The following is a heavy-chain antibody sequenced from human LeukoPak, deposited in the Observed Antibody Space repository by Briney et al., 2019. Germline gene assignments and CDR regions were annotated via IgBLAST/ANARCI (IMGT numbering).Heavy chain of an antibody. V-gene: IGHV3-48*01. CDR1: GFIFSSYN. J-gene: IGHJ4*02. CDR3: AKARSYYYDSSGYYQPFDY. CDR2: ISSSSSSI. Sequence: GGSLRLSCAASGFIFSSYNMNWVRQAPGKGLEWVSYISSSSSSIYYADSVKGRFTISRDNSKNTLYLQMNSLRAEDTAVYYCAKARSYYYDSSGYYQPFDYWGQGTLVTVSS. D-gene: IGHD3-22*01.